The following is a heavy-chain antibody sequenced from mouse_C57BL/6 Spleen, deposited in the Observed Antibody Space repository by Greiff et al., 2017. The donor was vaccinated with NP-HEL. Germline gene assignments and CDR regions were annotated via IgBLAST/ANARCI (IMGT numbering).Heavy chain of an antibody. CDR2: IDPNSGGT. CDR1: GYTFTSYW. Sequence: VQLQQPGAELVKPGASVKLSCRASGYTFTSYWMHWVKQRPGRGLEWIGRIDPNSGGTKYNEKFKSKATLTVDKPSSTAYMQLSSLTSEDSAVYYCARPYDGYYGGAWFAYWGQGTLVTVSA. V-gene: IGHV1-72*01. D-gene: IGHD2-3*01. CDR3: ARPYDGYYGGAWFAY. J-gene: IGHJ3*01.